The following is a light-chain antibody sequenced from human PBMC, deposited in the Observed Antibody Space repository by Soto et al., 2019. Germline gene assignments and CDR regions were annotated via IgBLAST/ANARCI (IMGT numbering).Light chain of an antibody. Sequence: QSALTQPASVSGSPGQSSTISCAGTSSDVGGYNYVSWYQQHPGKAPKLMIYDVSNRPSGVSNRVSGYKSGNTASLTISGLQAEDEADYYCSSYTSSSTLGVFGGGTKLTVL. CDR2: DVS. CDR1: SSDVGGYNY. V-gene: IGLV2-14*01. CDR3: SSYTSSSTLGV. J-gene: IGLJ2*01.